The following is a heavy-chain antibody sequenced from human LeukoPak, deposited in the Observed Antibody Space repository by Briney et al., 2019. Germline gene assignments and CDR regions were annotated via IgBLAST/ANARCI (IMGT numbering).Heavy chain of an antibody. CDR2: IYYSGST. J-gene: IGHJ4*02. D-gene: IGHD6-13*01. CDR3: ARVGSSQSDITLDY. Sequence: PSETLSLTCTVSGGSISSGDYYWSWIRQPPGKGLEWIGYIYYSGSTYYNPSLKSRVTISVDTSKNQFSLKLSSVTAADTAVYYCARVGSSQSDITLDYWGQGTLVTVSS. V-gene: IGHV4-30-4*01. CDR1: GGSISSGDYY.